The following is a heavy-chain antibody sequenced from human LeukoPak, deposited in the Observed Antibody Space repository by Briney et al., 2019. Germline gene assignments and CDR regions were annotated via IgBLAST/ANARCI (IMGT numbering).Heavy chain of an antibody. D-gene: IGHD2-15*01. V-gene: IGHV4-39*01. CDR1: GGSVSGSSYY. CDR2: IYYSGST. CDR3: ASGGRYPPYFDY. Sequence: PSETLSLTCTVSGGSVSGSSYYWGWIRQPPGKGLEWIGNIYYSGSTYYSPSLKSRVTISVDTSKNQFSLKLSSVTAADTAVYYCASGGRYPPYFDYWGQGILVTVSS. J-gene: IGHJ4*02.